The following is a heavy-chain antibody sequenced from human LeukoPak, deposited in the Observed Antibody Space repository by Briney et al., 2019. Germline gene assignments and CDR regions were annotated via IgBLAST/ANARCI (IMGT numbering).Heavy chain of an antibody. CDR3: AREKTDYYYYYMDV. CDR1: GGSISSYY. Sequence: PSETLSLTCTVSGGSISSYYWSWIRQPPGKGLEWIGYIYYSGSTNYNPSLKSRVTISVDTSKNQFSLKLSSVTAADTAVYYCAREKTDYYYYYMDVWGKGTTVTVSS. J-gene: IGHJ6*03. V-gene: IGHV4-59*01. CDR2: IYYSGST.